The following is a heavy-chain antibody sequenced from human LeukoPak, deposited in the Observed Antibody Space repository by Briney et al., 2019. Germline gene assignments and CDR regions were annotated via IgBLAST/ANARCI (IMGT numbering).Heavy chain of an antibody. CDR3: ARDRYYYDSSGNRYFDL. CDR2: VVHSGST. Sequence: ETLSLTCAVSGGSISSNKWWSWLRQAPGKGLEWLGEVVHSGSTNYNPSLKSRVTISVDKSKSQFSLRLNSVTAADTAVYYCARDRYYYDSSGNRYFDLWGRGTLVTVSS. CDR1: GGSISSNKW. V-gene: IGHV4-4*02. D-gene: IGHD3-22*01. J-gene: IGHJ2*01.